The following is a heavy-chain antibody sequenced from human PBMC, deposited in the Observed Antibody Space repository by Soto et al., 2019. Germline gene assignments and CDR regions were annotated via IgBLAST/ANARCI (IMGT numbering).Heavy chain of an antibody. CDR3: ARDAGPSDFDY. Sequence: QVQLVESGGGVVQPGRSLRLSCAASGFTFTSYAMHWVRQAPGRGLEWVAFISFDGSNKYYVDSVKGRFTISRDNSKNTLYLQMNSLRAEDTAVYYCARDAGPSDFDYWGQGTVVTVSS. V-gene: IGHV3-30*01. J-gene: IGHJ4*02. CDR2: ISFDGSNK. CDR1: GFTFTSYA.